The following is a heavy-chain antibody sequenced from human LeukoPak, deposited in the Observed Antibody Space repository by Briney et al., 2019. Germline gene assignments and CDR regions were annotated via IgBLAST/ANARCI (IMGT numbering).Heavy chain of an antibody. CDR1: GFTFSSYT. CDR2: ISSSGSTI. CDR3: ARDRGESRMLYYDFWSGYSQTNWFDP. Sequence: GGSLRLSCAASGFTFSSYTMNWVRQAPGKGLEWLSYISSSGSTIYYADSVKGRFTISRDNAKNSLYLQMNSLRAEDTAVYYCARDRGESRMLYYDFWSGYSQTNWFDPWGQGTLVTVSS. D-gene: IGHD3-3*01. V-gene: IGHV3-48*01. J-gene: IGHJ5*02.